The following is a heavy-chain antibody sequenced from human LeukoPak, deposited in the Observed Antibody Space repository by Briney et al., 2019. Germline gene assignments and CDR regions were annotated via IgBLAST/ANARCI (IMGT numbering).Heavy chain of an antibody. CDR3: VSDLRPVSDRNVWYDALDV. D-gene: IGHD1-1*01. J-gene: IGHJ3*01. CDR1: GFSFTSSW. V-gene: IGHV3-7*01. Sequence: GGSQRLSCVPSGFSFTSSWMTWVRQVPGKGLEWVANIAGDESQKRYMDSVKGRFTISRDNAKNSLYLQLNSLRAEDTAIFYCVSDLRPVSDRNVWYDALDVWGQGSMVTFSS. CDR2: IAGDESQK.